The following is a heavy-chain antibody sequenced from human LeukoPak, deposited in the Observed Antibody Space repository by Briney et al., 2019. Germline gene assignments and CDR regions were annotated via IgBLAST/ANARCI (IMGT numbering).Heavy chain of an antibody. CDR3: ATVRGDIVVVPAAIFFDY. D-gene: IGHD2-2*02. Sequence: GGSLRLSCAASGFTFSSYAMSWVRQAPGKGLEWVSAISGSGGSTYYADSVKGRFTISRDNSKNTLYLQMNSLRAEDTAVYYCATVRGDIVVVPAAIFFDYWGQGTLVTVSS. J-gene: IGHJ4*02. CDR1: GFTFSSYA. V-gene: IGHV3-23*01. CDR2: ISGSGGST.